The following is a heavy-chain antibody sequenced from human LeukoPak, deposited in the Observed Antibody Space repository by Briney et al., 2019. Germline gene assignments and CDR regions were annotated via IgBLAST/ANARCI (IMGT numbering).Heavy chain of an antibody. CDR2: VNLQGST. CDR1: GGSITITNY. CDR3: AREGGPYRPFDY. V-gene: IGHV4-4*02. Sequence: KPSGTLSLTCGVSGGSITITNYWTWVRQPPGKGLEWIGEVNLQGSTNYNPSLMGRVAISVDTSENHISLQLTSVTAADTAVYYCAREGGPYRPFDYSGQGTLVTVSS. J-gene: IGHJ4*02.